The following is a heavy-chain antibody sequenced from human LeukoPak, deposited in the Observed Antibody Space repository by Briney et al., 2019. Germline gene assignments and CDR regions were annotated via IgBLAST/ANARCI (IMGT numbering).Heavy chain of an antibody. CDR1: GFTFSSYA. CDR2: ISGSGGST. Sequence: GGSLRLSCAASGFTFSSYAMSWVRQAPGKGLEWVSAISGSGGSTYDADSVKGRFTISRDNSKNTLYLQMNSLRAEDTAVYYCAKVLRGPNDAFDYWGQGTLVTVSS. CDR3: AKVLRGPNDAFDY. D-gene: IGHD1-1*01. V-gene: IGHV3-23*01. J-gene: IGHJ4*02.